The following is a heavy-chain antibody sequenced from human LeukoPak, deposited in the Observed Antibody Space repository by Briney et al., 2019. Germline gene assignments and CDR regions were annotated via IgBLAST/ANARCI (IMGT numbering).Heavy chain of an antibody. CDR1: VFTFSNAW. D-gene: IGHD2-2*01. CDR3: TARYWRSTSCYGEYFQL. CDR2: IKSKTDGGTT. Sequence: PGGSLRLSCAASVFTFSNAWMSWVRQAPGKGLEWVGRIKSKTDGGTTDYAAPVKGRFTISRDDSKNTLYLQMNSLKTEDTAVYYCTARYWRSTSCYGEYFQLWGQGTLVTVSS. J-gene: IGHJ1*01. V-gene: IGHV3-15*01.